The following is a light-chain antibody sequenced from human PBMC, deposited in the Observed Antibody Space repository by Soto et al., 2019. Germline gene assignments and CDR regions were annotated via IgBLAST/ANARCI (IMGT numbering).Light chain of an antibody. V-gene: IGKV3-15*01. Sequence: EILLTQSPATLAVSPGEGATLSCRASQSVRDNLAWYQQKPGQAPRLLIYRASTRATGVPARFSGSGSGTEFTLTISSLQSEDVSVYFCQQYNNWPRTFGQGTKVEIK. J-gene: IGKJ1*01. CDR1: QSVRDN. CDR3: QQYNNWPRT. CDR2: RAS.